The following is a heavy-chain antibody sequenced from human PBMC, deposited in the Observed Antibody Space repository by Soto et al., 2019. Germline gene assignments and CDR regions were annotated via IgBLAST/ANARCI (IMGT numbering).Heavy chain of an antibody. Sequence: NPSETLSLTCTVSGGSISSGDYYWKWIRQPPGKGLEWIGYIYYSGSTYYNPSLKSRVTISVDTSKNQFSLKLSSVTAADTAVYYCATVGIYCSGGSCYTPGNWFDPWGQGTLVTVSS. CDR2: IYYSGST. V-gene: IGHV4-30-4*01. J-gene: IGHJ5*02. CDR3: ATVGIYCSGGSCYTPGNWFDP. CDR1: GGSISSGDYY. D-gene: IGHD2-15*01.